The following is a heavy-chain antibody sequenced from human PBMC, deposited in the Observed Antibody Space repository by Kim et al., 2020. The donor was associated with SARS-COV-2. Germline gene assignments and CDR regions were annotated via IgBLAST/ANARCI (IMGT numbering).Heavy chain of an antibody. J-gene: IGHJ4*02. V-gene: IGHV3-15*01. CDR3: QYYYDSSGYFPPDY. D-gene: IGHD3-22*01. Sequence: AAPVKGRFTISRDDSKNTLYLQMNSLKTEDTAVYYCQYYYDSSGYFPPDYWGQGTLVTVSS.